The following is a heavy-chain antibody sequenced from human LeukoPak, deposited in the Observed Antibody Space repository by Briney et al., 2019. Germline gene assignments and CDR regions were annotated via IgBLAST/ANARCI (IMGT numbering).Heavy chain of an antibody. Sequence: GGSLRLSCAASGFTFSSYWMSWVRQAPGKGLEWVANIKQDESEKYYVDSVKGRFTISRDNARNALDLQMNSLRAEDTAVYYCARASRRDSIFGFWGQGTLVTVSS. CDR3: ARASRRDSIFGF. CDR2: IKQDESEK. D-gene: IGHD2/OR15-2a*01. CDR1: GFTFSSYW. J-gene: IGHJ4*02. V-gene: IGHV3-7*04.